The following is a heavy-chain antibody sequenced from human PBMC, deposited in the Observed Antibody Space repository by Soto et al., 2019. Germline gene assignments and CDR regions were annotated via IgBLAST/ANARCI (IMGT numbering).Heavy chain of an antibody. V-gene: IGHV3-30*18. D-gene: IGHD6-19*01. CDR3: AKERGIGEQWLRNGMDV. CDR1: GFTFSSYG. J-gene: IGHJ6*02. CDR2: ISYDGSNK. Sequence: QVQLVESGGGVVQPGRSLRLSCAASGFTFSSYGMHWVRQAPGKGLEWVAVISYDGSNKYYADSVKGRFTISRDNSKNTLYLQMNSLRAEDTAVYYCAKERGIGEQWLRNGMDVWGQGTTVTVSS.